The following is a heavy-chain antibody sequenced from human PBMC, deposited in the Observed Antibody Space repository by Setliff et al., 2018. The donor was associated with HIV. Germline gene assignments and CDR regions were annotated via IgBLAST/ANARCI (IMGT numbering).Heavy chain of an antibody. Sequence: GESLRLSCAASGFTFSDYSMTWIRQAPGKGLEWVSYILSRGSSKYYADSVKGRFTISRDDAGNSLYLQMSNLRVDDTAVYYCAREGRRLPFNDGFDLWGHGTMVTVSS. CDR3: AREGRRLPFNDGFDL. J-gene: IGHJ3*01. D-gene: IGHD6-25*01. V-gene: IGHV3-11*04. CDR1: GFTFSDYS. CDR2: ILSRGSSK.